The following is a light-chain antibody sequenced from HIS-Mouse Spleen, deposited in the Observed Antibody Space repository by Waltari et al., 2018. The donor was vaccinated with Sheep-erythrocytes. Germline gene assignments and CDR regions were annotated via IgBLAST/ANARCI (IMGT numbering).Light chain of an antibody. CDR2: EGS. CDR3: CSYAGSSTFVV. V-gene: IGLV2-23*03. CDR1: SSDVGSYNL. J-gene: IGLJ2*01. Sequence: QSALTQPASVSGSPGQSITISCTGTSSDVGSYNLVSWYQQHPGKAPKLMIYEGSKRPSGVSNPFSGSRSGNTASRTISGLQAEDEADYYCCSYAGSSTFVVFGGGTKLTVL.